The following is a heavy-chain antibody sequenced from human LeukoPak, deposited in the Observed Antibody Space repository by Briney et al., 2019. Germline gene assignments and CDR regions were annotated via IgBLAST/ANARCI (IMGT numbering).Heavy chain of an antibody. D-gene: IGHD5-12*01. J-gene: IGHJ4*02. Sequence: PGGSLRLSCVVSGFTFRNEEMNWVRQAPGKGLEWVSAISGSGGSTYYADSVKGRFTISRDNSENTLYLRMNSLRAEDTAVYYCAKDRRNTVPTISDYWGQGTLVTVCS. CDR1: GFTFRNEE. V-gene: IGHV3-23*01. CDR3: AKDRRNTVPTISDY. CDR2: ISGSGGST.